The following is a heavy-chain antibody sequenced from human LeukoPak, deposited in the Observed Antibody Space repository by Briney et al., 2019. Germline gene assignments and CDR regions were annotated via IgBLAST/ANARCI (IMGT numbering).Heavy chain of an antibody. J-gene: IGHJ4*02. CDR3: ARYITMVDY. D-gene: IGHD3-10*01. CDR1: GGSISSSSYY. V-gene: IGHV4-39*07. CDR2: IYYSGST. Sequence: SETLSLTCTVSGGSISSSSYYWGWIRQPPGKGLEWIGSIYYSGSTYYNPSLKSRVTISVDTSKNQFSLKLSSVTAADTAVYYCARYITMVDYWGQGTLVTVSS.